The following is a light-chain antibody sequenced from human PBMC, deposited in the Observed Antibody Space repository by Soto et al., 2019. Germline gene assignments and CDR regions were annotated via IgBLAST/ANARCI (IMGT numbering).Light chain of an antibody. CDR1: QSVSNN. CDR3: QQHDGWPLT. CDR2: GAS. Sequence: EILMTQSPATLSVSPGERATLSCRASQSVSNNLAWYQQKPGQAPRLLIYGASTRATGVPARFSGSGSGAEFTLTISSLQSEDLAVYYCQQHDGWPLTFGGGTKVESK. J-gene: IGKJ4*01. V-gene: IGKV3-15*01.